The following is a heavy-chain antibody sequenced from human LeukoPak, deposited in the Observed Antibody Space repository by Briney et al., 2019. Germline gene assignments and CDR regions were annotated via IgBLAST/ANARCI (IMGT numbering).Heavy chain of an antibody. CDR2: IDWDDDK. D-gene: IGHD1-26*01. Sequence: SGPALVKPTQTLTLTCTFSGFSLSTSGMCVSWIRQPPGKALEWLARIDWDDDKYYSTSLKTRLTISKDTSKNQVVLTMTNMDPVDTATYYCARMPVYSGSDGSYAFDIWGQGTMVTVSS. CDR1: GFSLSTSGMC. CDR3: ARMPVYSGSDGSYAFDI. J-gene: IGHJ3*02. V-gene: IGHV2-70*11.